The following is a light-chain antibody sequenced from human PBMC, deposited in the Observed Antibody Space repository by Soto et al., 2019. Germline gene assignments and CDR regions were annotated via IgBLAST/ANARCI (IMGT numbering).Light chain of an antibody. CDR2: DAS. CDR3: QQYANLPNT. CDR1: QDITNY. J-gene: IGKJ2*01. V-gene: IGKV1-33*01. Sequence: DIQMTQSPSSLSASVGDRVTITCQASQDITNYLNWYQQKPGKAPKLLIYDASNLETGVPSRYSGSVSGTDFSFTISSLQPEDFATYYCQQYANLPNTFGRGTKLEIK.